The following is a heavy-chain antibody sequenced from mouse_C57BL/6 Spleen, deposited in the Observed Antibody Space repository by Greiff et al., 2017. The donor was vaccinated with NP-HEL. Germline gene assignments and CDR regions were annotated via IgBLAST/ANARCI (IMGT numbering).Heavy chain of an antibody. D-gene: IGHD1-1*01. V-gene: IGHV5-6*01. Sequence: EVQGVESGGDLVKPGGSLKLSCAASGFTFSSYGMSWVRQTPDKRLEWVATISSGGSYTYYPDSVKGRFTISRDNAKNTLYLQMSSLKSEDTAMYYCARIPSATGYFDYWGQGTTLTVSS. CDR2: ISSGGSYT. CDR3: ARIPSATGYFDY. J-gene: IGHJ2*01. CDR1: GFTFSSYG.